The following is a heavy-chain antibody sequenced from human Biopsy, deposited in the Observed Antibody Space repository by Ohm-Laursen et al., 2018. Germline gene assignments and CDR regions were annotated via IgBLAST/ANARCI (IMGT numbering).Heavy chain of an antibody. Sequence: TLSLTCAVSAASATSGRYYWTWIRQPPRKPLEWIGYFYSSGTTRNNPSLESRRSISMDTSKNEVSLRLTSMTAADTAVYFCARAPADQYAARNYYSSHAFDMWGQGTKVTVSS. J-gene: IGHJ3*02. CDR3: ARAPADQYAARNYYSSHAFDM. CDR2: FYSSGTT. CDR1: AASATSGRYY. D-gene: IGHD3-10*01. V-gene: IGHV4-61*01.